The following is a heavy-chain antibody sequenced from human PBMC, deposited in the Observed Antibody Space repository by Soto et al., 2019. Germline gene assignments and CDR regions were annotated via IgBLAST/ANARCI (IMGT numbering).Heavy chain of an antibody. Sequence: GGSLRLSCAASGFTFSTHWMAWVRQAPGKGLEWVANINQDGSAKYHVDSVEGRFTISRDNAENSASLQMNSLRAEDTAIYYCARFRRPSAYIGVYWGQGTLVTVSS. CDR2: INQDGSAK. CDR3: ARFRRPSAYIGVY. V-gene: IGHV3-7*01. CDR1: GFTFSTHW. D-gene: IGHD2-21*01. J-gene: IGHJ4*02.